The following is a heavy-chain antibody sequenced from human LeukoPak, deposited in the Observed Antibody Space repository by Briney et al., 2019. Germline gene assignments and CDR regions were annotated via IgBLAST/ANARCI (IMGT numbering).Heavy chain of an antibody. CDR3: ATLSHSSSSWDYYFDY. V-gene: IGHV1-8*01. D-gene: IGHD6-6*01. CDR1: GYTFTSYD. J-gene: IGHJ4*02. Sequence: ASVKVSCKASGYTFTSYDINWVRQATGQGLEWMGWMNPNSGNTGYAQKFQGRVTMTRNTSISTAYMELSSLRSEDTAVYYCATLSHSSSSWDYYFDYWGQGTLVTVSS. CDR2: MNPNSGNT.